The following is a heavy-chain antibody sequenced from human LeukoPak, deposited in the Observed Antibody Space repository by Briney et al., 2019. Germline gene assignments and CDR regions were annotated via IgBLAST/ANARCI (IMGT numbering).Heavy chain of an antibody. D-gene: IGHD3-16*01. J-gene: IGHJ4*01. V-gene: IGHV3-74*01. CDR3: ARGGSTYFDS. CDR1: GFSFSNYW. Sequence: GGSLRLSCATSGFSFSNYWMRWVRQAPGTGLVWVSRIHSDGGSTYADSVKSRFTISRDNAKNTLYLQMDTLRGEDTAVYYCARGGSTYFDSWGHGTLVTVSS. CDR2: IHSDGGST.